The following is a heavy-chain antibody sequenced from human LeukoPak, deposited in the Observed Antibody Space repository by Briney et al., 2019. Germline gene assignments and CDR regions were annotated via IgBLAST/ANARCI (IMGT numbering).Heavy chain of an antibody. J-gene: IGHJ4*02. D-gene: IGHD3-22*01. Sequence: ASVKVSCKASGYRFGSYGISWVRQAPGQGLEWMGWISAYNGDTNYAQRLQGRVTMTTDTSTSTAYMELRSLRSDDTAVYYCARILYYDSSGPPDYWGQGTLVTVSS. V-gene: IGHV1-18*01. CDR3: ARILYYDSSGPPDY. CDR1: GYRFGSYG. CDR2: ISAYNGDT.